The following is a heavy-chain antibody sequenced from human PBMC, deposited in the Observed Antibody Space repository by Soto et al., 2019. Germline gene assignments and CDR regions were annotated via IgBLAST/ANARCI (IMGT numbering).Heavy chain of an antibody. CDR3: AKGPLRYFDWLFFGY. J-gene: IGHJ4*02. CDR2: ISGSGGST. Sequence: GGSLRLSCAASGFTFSSYAMSWVRQSPGKGLEWVSAISGSGGSTYYADSVKGRFTISRDNSKNTLYLQTNSLRAEDTAVYYCAKGPLRYFDWLFFGYWGQGTLVTVSS. V-gene: IGHV3-23*01. CDR1: GFTFSSYA. D-gene: IGHD3-9*01.